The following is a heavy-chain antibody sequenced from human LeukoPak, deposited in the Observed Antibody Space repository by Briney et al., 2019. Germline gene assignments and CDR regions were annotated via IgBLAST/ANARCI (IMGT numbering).Heavy chain of an antibody. CDR1: GGSISSYY. Sequence: SETLSLTCTVSGGSISSYYWSWIRQPPGKGLEWIGYIYYSGSTNYNLSLKSRVTISVDTSKNQFSLKLSSVTAADTAVYYCARDGAYYDILTGYLQSGWFDPWGQGTLVTVSS. J-gene: IGHJ5*02. V-gene: IGHV4-59*01. D-gene: IGHD3-9*01. CDR3: ARDGAYYDILTGYLQSGWFDP. CDR2: IYYSGST.